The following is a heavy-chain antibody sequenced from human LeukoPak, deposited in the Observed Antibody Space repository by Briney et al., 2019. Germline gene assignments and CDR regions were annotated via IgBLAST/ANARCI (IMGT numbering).Heavy chain of an antibody. CDR3: AKDLEGYDLNY. Sequence: PGGSLRLSCAASGFTFSSYWMSWVRQAPGKGLEWVANIKQDGSEKYYVDSVKGRFTISRDNSKNTLYLQMNSLRAEDTAVYYCAKDLEGYDLNYWGQGTLVTVSS. D-gene: IGHD5-12*01. CDR1: GFTFSSYW. J-gene: IGHJ4*02. V-gene: IGHV3-7*01. CDR2: IKQDGSEK.